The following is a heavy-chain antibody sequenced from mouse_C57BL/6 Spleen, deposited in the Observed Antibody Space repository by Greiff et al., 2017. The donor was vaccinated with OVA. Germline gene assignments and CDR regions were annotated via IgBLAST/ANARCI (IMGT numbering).Heavy chain of an antibody. V-gene: IGHV1-52*01. CDR3: ARQLGRGAIYYFDD. D-gene: IGHD4-1*02. J-gene: IGHJ2*01. CDR2: IDPSDSET. Sequence: QVQLKESGAELVRPGSSVKLSCKASGYTFTSYWMHWVKQRPIQGLEWIGNIDPSDSETHYNQKFKDKATLTVDKSSSTAYMRLSSLTSEDSAVYYCARQLGRGAIYYFDDWGQGTTLTVSS. CDR1: GYTFTSYW.